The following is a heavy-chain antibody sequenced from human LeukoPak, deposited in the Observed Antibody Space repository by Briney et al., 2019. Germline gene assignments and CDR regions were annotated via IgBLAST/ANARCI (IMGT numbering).Heavy chain of an antibody. CDR1: GGSFSGYY. V-gene: IGHV4-34*01. CDR2: INHSGST. J-gene: IGHJ6*03. Sequence: PSETLSLTCAVYGGSFSGYYWSWIRQPPGKGLEWIGEINHSGSTNYDPSLKSRVTISVDTSKNQFSLKLSSVTAADTAVYYCARMTTVTPLGYYYYMDVWGKGTTVTVSS. CDR3: ARMTTVTPLGYYYYMDV. D-gene: IGHD4-11*01.